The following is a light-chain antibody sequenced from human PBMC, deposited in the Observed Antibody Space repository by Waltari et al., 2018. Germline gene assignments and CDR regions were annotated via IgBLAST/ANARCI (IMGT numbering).Light chain of an antibody. Sequence: ELVLTQSPGTLSLSPGERATLSCRASQSISRYLAWYQQKPGQAPRLLIYAASSRATGSPDRFSGSGSGTDFSLTISRLEPEDFAVYYCQNHERLPAMFGQGTKVEIK. CDR2: AAS. V-gene: IGKV3-20*01. J-gene: IGKJ1*01. CDR3: QNHERLPAM. CDR1: QSISRY.